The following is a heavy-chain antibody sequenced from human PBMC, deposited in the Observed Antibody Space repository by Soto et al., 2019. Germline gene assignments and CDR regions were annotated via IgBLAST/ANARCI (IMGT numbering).Heavy chain of an antibody. V-gene: IGHV1-69*08. J-gene: IGHJ4*02. Sequence: QVQLVQSGAEVKKPGSSVKVSCKASGGTFSSYTISWVRQAPGQGLEWMGRIIPILGIANYAQKFQGRVTFTADKSTSTAYMELSSLRSEDTAVYYCARDVPPSIAAAAPYLDYWGQGTLVTVSS. CDR3: ARDVPPSIAAAAPYLDY. CDR2: IIPILGIA. D-gene: IGHD6-13*01. CDR1: GGTFSSYT.